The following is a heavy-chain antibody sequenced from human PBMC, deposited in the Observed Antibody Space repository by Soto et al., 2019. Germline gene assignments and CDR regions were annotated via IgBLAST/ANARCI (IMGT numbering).Heavy chain of an antibody. CDR2: INYNCNT. V-gene: IGHV4-59*11. CDR3: TRANWYSEY. Sequence: QVQLQESGPGLVKPSETLSLTCSVSGGSISNHYWSWIRQPPVKGLEWKGQINYNCNTNYNPTLKSRVNRSVDTSRNQISLKLTTVTAADTAVYYCTRANWYSEYWGQGTLVTVSS. CDR1: GGSISNHY. J-gene: IGHJ4*02. D-gene: IGHD7-27*01.